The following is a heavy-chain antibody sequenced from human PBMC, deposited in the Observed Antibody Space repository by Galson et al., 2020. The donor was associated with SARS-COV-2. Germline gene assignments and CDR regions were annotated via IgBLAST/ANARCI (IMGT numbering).Heavy chain of an antibody. Sequence: GASLKISCRTSGYSFTNYWIGWVRQMPGKGLEWMGLIYPDDSYTIYSPSFQGQVTISADKSISTAFLQWSSLKASDTAIYYCARHGASSGWYEGIDYWGQGTLVTVSS. V-gene: IGHV5-51*01. CDR3: ARHGASSGWYEGIDY. J-gene: IGHJ4*02. CDR1: GYSFTNYW. CDR2: IYPDDSYT. D-gene: IGHD6-19*01.